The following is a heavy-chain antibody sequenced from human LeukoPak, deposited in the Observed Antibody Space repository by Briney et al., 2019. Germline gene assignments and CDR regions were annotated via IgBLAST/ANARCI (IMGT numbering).Heavy chain of an antibody. D-gene: IGHD3-10*01. CDR1: YSIDS. Sequence: SDTLSLTCTGYSIDSRAWIRQPPGKGLEWIGTISRNDGSHYNPSLRSRVTMSMDTSKHQISLNLNSVTAADTAIYYCATLTLTGIHGRGWFDYWGQGMLVTVSS. J-gene: IGHJ4*02. CDR2: ISRNDGS. V-gene: IGHV4-38-2*02. CDR3: ATLTLTGIHGRGWFDY.